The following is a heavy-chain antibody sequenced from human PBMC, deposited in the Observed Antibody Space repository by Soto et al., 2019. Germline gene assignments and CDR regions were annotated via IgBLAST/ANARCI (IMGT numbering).Heavy chain of an antibody. V-gene: IGHV1-8*01. Sequence: ASVKVSCKASGYTFTSYDINWVRHATGQGLEWMGWMNPNSGNTGYAQKFQGRVTMTRNTSISTAYMDLSSLRSDNTAVYYCARGQSAYDSSGYYYWGQGSLVTVSS. CDR3: ARGQSAYDSSGYYY. CDR1: GYTFTSYD. J-gene: IGHJ4*02. CDR2: MNPNSGNT. D-gene: IGHD3-22*01.